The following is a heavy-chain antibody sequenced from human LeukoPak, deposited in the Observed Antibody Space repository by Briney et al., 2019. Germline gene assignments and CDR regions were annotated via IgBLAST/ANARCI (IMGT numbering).Heavy chain of an antibody. CDR2: ISGGSSFI. D-gene: IGHD3-22*01. Sequence: GGSLRLSCAASGLTFSTYSINWVRQAPGKGLEWVSSISGGSSFIYYADSVKGRFTISRDNAKNSLYLQMNSLRAEDTAVYYCARGLGFYYDSSGNYYVGYFDSWGQGTPVTVFS. J-gene: IGHJ4*02. CDR3: ARGLGFYYDSSGNYYVGYFDS. CDR1: GLTFSTYS. V-gene: IGHV3-21*01.